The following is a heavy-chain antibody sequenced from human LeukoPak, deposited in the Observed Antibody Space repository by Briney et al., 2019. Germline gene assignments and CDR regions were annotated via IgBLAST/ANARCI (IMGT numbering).Heavy chain of an antibody. D-gene: IGHD3-3*01. V-gene: IGHV1-18*01. Sequence: ASVKVSCKASGYTFTSYGISWVRQAPGQGLEWMGWISAYNGNTNYAQKLQGRVTMTTDTSTSTAYMELRSLRSDDTAVYYCARDTLGYYDFWSGYGDWFDPWGQGTLVTVSS. CDR3: ARDTLGYYDFWSGYGDWFDP. CDR2: ISAYNGNT. CDR1: GYTFTSYG. J-gene: IGHJ5*02.